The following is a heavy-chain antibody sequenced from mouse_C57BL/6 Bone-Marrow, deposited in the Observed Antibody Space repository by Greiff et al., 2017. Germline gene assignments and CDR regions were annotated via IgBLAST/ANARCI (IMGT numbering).Heavy chain of an antibody. D-gene: IGHD4-1*01. J-gene: IGHJ4*01. CDR2: IDPSDSYT. CDR1: GYTFTSYW. CDR3: ARRRLGRVPAMDY. Sequence: QVQLQQPGAELVRPGTSVKLSCKASGYTFTSYWMHWVKQRPGQGLEWIGVIDPSDSYTNYNQKFKGKATLTVDTSSSTAYMQLSSLTSEDSAVYYCARRRLGRVPAMDYWGQGTSVTVSS. V-gene: IGHV1-59*01.